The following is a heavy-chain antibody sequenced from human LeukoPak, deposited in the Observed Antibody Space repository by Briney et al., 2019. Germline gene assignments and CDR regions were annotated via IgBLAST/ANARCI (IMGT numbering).Heavy chain of an antibody. J-gene: IGHJ4*02. CDR3: AGGATPGVF. CDR1: GGSFSGYY. V-gene: IGHV4-34*01. CDR2: INHSGST. Sequence: SETLSLTCGVYGGSFSGYYWTWIRQPPGKGPEWIGEINHSGSTNYIPSLKSRVTMSLDTSKNQFSLKLTSVTAADTAVYYCAGGATPGVFWGQGTLVTVSP. D-gene: IGHD3-10*01.